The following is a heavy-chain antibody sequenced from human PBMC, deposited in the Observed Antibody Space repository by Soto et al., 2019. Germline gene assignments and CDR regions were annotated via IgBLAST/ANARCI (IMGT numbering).Heavy chain of an antibody. V-gene: IGHV3-30*18. CDR3: AKDIGYGDCVFDY. CDR1: GFTFSSYG. J-gene: IGHJ4*02. Sequence: QVQLVESGGGVVQPGRSLRLSCAASGFTFSSYGMHWVRQAPGKGLEWVAVISYDGSNKYYADSVKGRFTISRDNSNNTLYLQMNSLRAEDTAVYYCAKDIGYGDCVFDYWGQGTLVTVSS. D-gene: IGHD4-17*01. CDR2: ISYDGSNK.